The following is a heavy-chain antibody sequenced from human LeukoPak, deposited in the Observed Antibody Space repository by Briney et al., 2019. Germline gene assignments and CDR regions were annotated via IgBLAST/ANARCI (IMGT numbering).Heavy chain of an antibody. D-gene: IGHD2-21*02. CDR2: IKQDGSEK. V-gene: IGHV3-7*01. Sequence: GGSLRLSCAASGFTFSSYWMSWVRQAPGKGLEWVANIKQDGSEKYYVDSVKGRFTISRDKAKNSLYLQMNSLRAEDTAVYYCARAYCGGDCSKGPSYYYYMDVWGKGTTVTISS. J-gene: IGHJ6*03. CDR1: GFTFSSYW. CDR3: ARAYCGGDCSKGPSYYYYMDV.